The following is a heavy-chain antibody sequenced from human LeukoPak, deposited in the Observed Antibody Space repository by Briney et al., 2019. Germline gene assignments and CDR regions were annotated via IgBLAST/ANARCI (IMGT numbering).Heavy chain of an antibody. D-gene: IGHD4-17*01. CDR3: ARDSNYGDYGGY. CDR2: ISGSGGST. Sequence: GGSLRLSCAASGFTFSSYGMSWVRQAPGKGLEWVLAISGSGGSTYYADSVKGRFTISRDNSKNTLYLQMNSLRAEDTAVYYCARDSNYGDYGGYWGQGTLVTVSS. J-gene: IGHJ4*02. CDR1: GFTFSSYG. V-gene: IGHV3-23*01.